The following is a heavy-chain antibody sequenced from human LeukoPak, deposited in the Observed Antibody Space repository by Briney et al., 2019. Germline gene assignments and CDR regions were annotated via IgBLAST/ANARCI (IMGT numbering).Heavy chain of an antibody. CDR3: ARSDYGDYDIVY. Sequence: GGSLRLSCAASGFTFSSYAMGWVRQAPGKGLEWVSAITGSGDSGDRTYYADSVKGRFTISRDNSKNTLYLQMNSLRAEDTAVYYCARSDYGDYDIVYWGQGTLVTVSS. J-gene: IGHJ4*02. CDR1: GFTFSSYA. D-gene: IGHD4-17*01. CDR2: ITGSGDSGDRT. V-gene: IGHV3-23*01.